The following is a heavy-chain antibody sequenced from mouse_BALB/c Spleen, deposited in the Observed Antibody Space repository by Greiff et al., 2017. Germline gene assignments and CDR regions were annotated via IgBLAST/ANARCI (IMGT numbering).Heavy chain of an antibody. CDR1: GYTFTDYA. Sequence: VQLQQSGAELVRPGVSVKISCKGSGYTFTDYAMHWVKQSHAKSLEWIGVISTYYGDASYNQKFKGKATMTVDKSSSTAYMELARLTSEDSAIYYCARGDYPPYYYAMDYWGQGTSVNVSS. CDR3: ARGDYPPYYYAMDY. CDR2: ISTYYGDA. D-gene: IGHD5-5*01. J-gene: IGHJ4*01. V-gene: IGHV1S137*01.